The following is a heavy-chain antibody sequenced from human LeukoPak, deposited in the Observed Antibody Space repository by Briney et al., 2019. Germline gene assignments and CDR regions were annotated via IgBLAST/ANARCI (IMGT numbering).Heavy chain of an antibody. D-gene: IGHD7-27*01. CDR1: GASVTDYY. Sequence: KSSETLSFTCTVSGASVTDYYWSWLRQSPGKGLEWISYIHHSGNSYYNPSLRSRVTTSLDTSKNQFSLNLISVTAADTAVYYCTRGHWGLQSWSQGILVTVSS. CDR3: TRGHWGLQS. CDR2: IHHSGNS. J-gene: IGHJ5*02. V-gene: IGHV4-59*02.